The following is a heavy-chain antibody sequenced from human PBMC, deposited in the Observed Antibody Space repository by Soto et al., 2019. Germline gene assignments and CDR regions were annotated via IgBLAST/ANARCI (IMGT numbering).Heavy chain of an antibody. D-gene: IGHD3-10*01. CDR1: GGSISSGDYY. CDR3: ARVGGFGATTIDY. J-gene: IGHJ4*02. V-gene: IGHV4-30-4*01. Sequence: QVQLQESGPGLVKPSQTLSLTCTVSGGSISSGDYYWSWIRQPPGKGLEWIGYIYYSGSNYYNPSLKSRVTISVDTCKNQFSLKLSSVTAADTAVYYCARVGGFGATTIDYWGQGTLVTVSS. CDR2: IYYSGSN.